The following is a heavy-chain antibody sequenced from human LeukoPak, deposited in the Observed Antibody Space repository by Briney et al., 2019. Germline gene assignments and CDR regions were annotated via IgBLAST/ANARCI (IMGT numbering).Heavy chain of an antibody. Sequence: SETLSLTCTVSGGSISSGSYYWSWIRPPAGKGLEWIGRIYTSGSTNYNPSLKSQVTMSVDTSKNQFSLKLSSVTAADTAVYYCARDRSGDSSNPYYYYYMDVWGKGTTVTVSS. CDR2: IYTSGST. CDR1: GGSISSGSYY. D-gene: IGHD6-13*01. CDR3: ARDRSGDSSNPYYYYYMDV. V-gene: IGHV4-61*02. J-gene: IGHJ6*03.